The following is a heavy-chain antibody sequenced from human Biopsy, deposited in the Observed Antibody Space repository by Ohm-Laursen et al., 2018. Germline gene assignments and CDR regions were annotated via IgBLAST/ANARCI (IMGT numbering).Heavy chain of an antibody. V-gene: IGHV3-9*01. CDR1: GFTFDDYA. J-gene: IGHJ6*02. CDR3: AKDLGLNYSDRFLFYYGMDV. CDR2: ISWNSDDI. D-gene: IGHD4-17*01. Sequence: SLRLSCSAFGFTFDDYAMHWVQQVPGKGLEWVSGISWNSDDIGYADSVKGRFTISRDNARNALHLQMNSLRTEDTALYYCAKDLGLNYSDRFLFYYGMDVWGRGTTVTVSS.